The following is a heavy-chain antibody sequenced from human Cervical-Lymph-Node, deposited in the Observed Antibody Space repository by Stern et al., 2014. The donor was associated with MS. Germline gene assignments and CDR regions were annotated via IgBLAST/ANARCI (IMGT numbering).Heavy chain of an antibody. Sequence: QVQLVQSGPGLVTPSGTLSLTCAVSGDSISNTYWWSWVRLPPGKGLEWIGEVSHSGRTTYNPSLKSRVTISADKSKNQFSLKLTSVTTADTAMYYCARSDGYYRLDSWGRGTLVTVSS. D-gene: IGHD3-22*01. CDR2: VSHSGRT. J-gene: IGHJ4*02. CDR3: ARSDGYYRLDS. CDR1: GDSISNTYW. V-gene: IGHV4-4*02.